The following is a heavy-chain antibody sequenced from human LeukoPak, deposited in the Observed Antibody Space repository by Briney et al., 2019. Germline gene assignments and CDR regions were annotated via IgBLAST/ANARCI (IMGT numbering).Heavy chain of an antibody. CDR2: IYPGDSDT. J-gene: IGHJ3*02. CDR1: GYSFTNYW. Sequence: GESLKISCKGSGYSFTNYWIGWVRQMPGKGLEWMGIIYPGDSDTRYSPSFQGQVTISADKSINTVYLQWSGLKASDTAMYYCAICRDGYNRDAFDIWGQGTMVTVSS. CDR3: AICRDGYNRDAFDI. D-gene: IGHD5-24*01. V-gene: IGHV5-51*01.